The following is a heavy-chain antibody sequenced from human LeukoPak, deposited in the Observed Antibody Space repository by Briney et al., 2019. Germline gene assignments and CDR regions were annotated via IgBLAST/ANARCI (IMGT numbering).Heavy chain of an antibody. CDR3: AREGPESYGMDV. CDR2: IYYSGST. V-gene: IGHV4-39*02. J-gene: IGHJ6*02. Sequence: SETLSLTCTVSGGSISSSSYYWGWIRQPPGKGLEWIGSIYYSGSTYYNPSLKSRVTISVDTSKNQFSLKLSSVTAADTAVYYCAREGPESYGMDVWGQGTTVTVSS. CDR1: GGSISSSSYY.